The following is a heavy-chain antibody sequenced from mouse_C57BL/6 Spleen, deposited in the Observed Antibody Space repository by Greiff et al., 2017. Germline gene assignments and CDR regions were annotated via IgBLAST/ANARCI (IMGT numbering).Heavy chain of an antibody. J-gene: IGHJ4*01. CDR1: GYAFSSYW. V-gene: IGHV1-80*01. CDR2: IYPGDGDT. CDR3: ARWEAYYDYLYYAMDY. D-gene: IGHD2-4*01. Sequence: QVQLQQSGAELVKPGASVKISCKASGYAFSSYWMNWVKQRPGKGLEGIGQIYPGDGDTNYNGKFKGKATLTADKSSSTAYMQLSSLTSEDSAVYFCARWEAYYDYLYYAMDYWGQGTSVTVSS.